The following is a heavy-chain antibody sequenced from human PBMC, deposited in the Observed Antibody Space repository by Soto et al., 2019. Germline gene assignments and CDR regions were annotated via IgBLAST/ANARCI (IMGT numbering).Heavy chain of an antibody. D-gene: IGHD3-22*01. CDR1: CYTFRNFG. CDR3: ARVNTDRHDSTGLPIFSY. Sequence: ASVKVYCKASCYTFRNFGIFWVRQAPAQGLEWMGWISPYNGNTNYEQILQGRVTMTTDTSTSTAYMELTSLRYDDTAVYFCARVNTDRHDSTGLPIFSYWGQGTLVTVSS. J-gene: IGHJ4*02. CDR2: ISPYNGNT. V-gene: IGHV1-18*01.